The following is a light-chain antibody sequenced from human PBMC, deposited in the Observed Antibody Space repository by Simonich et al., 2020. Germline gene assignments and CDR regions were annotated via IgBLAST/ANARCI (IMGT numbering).Light chain of an antibody. V-gene: IGLV2-8*01. CDR1: SSDVGGYNY. CDR2: EVS. J-gene: IGLJ2*01. Sequence: QSALTQPLSASGSPGQSVTISCTGTSSDVGGYNYVSWYQQHPGKAPKLMIYEVSKRPSGVPDRFSGSKSGNTASLTVSGLQAEDEADYYCSSYEGSNNLVFGGGTKLTVL. CDR3: SSYEGSNNLV.